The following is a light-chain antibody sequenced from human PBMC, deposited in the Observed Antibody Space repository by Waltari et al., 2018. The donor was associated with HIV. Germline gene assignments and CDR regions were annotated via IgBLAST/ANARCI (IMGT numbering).Light chain of an antibody. Sequence: ATLSCRASQSVSSSYLAWYQQKPGQAPRLLIYGASSRATGIPDRFSGSGSGTDFTLTISRLEPEDFAVYYCQQYGSSPGTFGQGTKVEIK. CDR1: QSVSSSY. CDR2: GAS. CDR3: QQYGSSPGT. V-gene: IGKV3-20*01. J-gene: IGKJ1*01.